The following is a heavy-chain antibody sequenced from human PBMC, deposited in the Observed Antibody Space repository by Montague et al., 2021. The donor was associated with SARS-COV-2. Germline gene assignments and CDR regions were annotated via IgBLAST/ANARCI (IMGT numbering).Heavy chain of an antibody. Sequence: SLRLSCAASGFTFSHFEMNWVRQAPGKGLEWVSYISGAGSTTYYADSVKGRFTISRDNAKNSLYLQMNSLRAEDTAVYYCARDLVVTDGISDYWGQGTLVTVSS. J-gene: IGHJ4*02. D-gene: IGHD2-8*02. CDR1: GFTFSHFE. V-gene: IGHV3-48*03. CDR3: ARDLVVTDGISDY. CDR2: ISGAGSTT.